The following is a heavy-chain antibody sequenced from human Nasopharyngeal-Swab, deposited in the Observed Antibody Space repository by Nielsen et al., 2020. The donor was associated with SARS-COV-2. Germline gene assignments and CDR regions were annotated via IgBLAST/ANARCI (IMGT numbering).Heavy chain of an antibody. Sequence: GGSLRLSCAAPGFTFSTYAMQWVRQAPGKGLEWLAVISHDAGNKNYADSVKGRFTISRDNSKNTLYLQMNSLRGEDTAVYYCARDPRSSSSGADYWGQGTLVTVSS. J-gene: IGHJ4*02. CDR2: ISHDAGNK. CDR3: ARDPRSSSSGADY. CDR1: GFTFSTYA. D-gene: IGHD6-6*01. V-gene: IGHV3-30*04.